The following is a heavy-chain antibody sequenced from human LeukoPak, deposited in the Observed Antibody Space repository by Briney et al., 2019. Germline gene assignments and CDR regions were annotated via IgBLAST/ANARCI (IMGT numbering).Heavy chain of an antibody. V-gene: IGHV3-7*01. CDR2: IKGDGSAK. Sequence: QPGRSLRLSCAASGFAFSDSWMTWIRQAPGKGLEWVAFIKGDGSAKKYVDSVKGRFTISRDNAKNSLFLQMNSLRAEDTAVYYCARDRGWIQHDIWGQGTMVTVSS. CDR3: ARDRGWIQHDI. J-gene: IGHJ3*02. D-gene: IGHD5-18*01. CDR1: GFAFSDSW.